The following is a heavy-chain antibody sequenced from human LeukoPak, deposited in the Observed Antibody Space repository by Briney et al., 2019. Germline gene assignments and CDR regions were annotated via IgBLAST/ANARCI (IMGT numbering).Heavy chain of an antibody. D-gene: IGHD3-22*01. CDR1: GGTFSSYA. V-gene: IGHV1-69*13. Sequence: GASVKVSCKASGGTFSSYAISWVRQAPGQGLEWMGGIIPIFGTANYAQKFQGRVTITSDESTSTAYMELSSLRSEDTAVYYCATNQNPNYYDSSGYFWFDPWGQGTLVTVSS. CDR2: IIPIFGTA. J-gene: IGHJ5*02. CDR3: ATNQNPNYYDSSGYFWFDP.